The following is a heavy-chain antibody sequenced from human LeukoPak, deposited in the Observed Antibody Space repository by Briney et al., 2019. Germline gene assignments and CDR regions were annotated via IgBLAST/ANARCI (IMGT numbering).Heavy chain of an antibody. Sequence: ASVKVSCKASGYIFTSYYIHWMRQAPGQGLEWMGIINPSGSSTDYAQKFQGRVTMTRDTSTGTVYMELSSLRSEDTAVYYCAREYGSGSYTGIDYWGQGTLVTVSS. CDR3: AREYGSGSYTGIDY. V-gene: IGHV1-46*01. D-gene: IGHD3-10*01. CDR2: INPSGSST. J-gene: IGHJ4*02. CDR1: GYIFTSYY.